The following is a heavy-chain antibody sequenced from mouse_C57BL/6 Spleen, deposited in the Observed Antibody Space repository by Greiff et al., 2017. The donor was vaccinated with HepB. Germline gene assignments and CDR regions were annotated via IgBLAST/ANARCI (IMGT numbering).Heavy chain of an antibody. Sequence: VQVVESGAELVRPGASVKLSCKASGYTFTDYYINWVKQRPGQGLEWIARIYPGSGNTYYNEKFKGKATLTAEKSSSTAYMQLSSLTSEDSAVYFCARGYGYDGWFAYWGQGTLVTVSA. J-gene: IGHJ3*01. V-gene: IGHV1-76*01. D-gene: IGHD2-2*01. CDR3: ARGYGYDGWFAY. CDR1: GYTFTDYY. CDR2: IYPGSGNT.